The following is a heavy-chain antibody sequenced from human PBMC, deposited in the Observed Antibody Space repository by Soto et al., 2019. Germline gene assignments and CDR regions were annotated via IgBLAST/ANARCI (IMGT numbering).Heavy chain of an antibody. CDR1: GFTFSSYG. D-gene: IGHD5-18*01. CDR3: ARDQYSYGYHESSYPQGFLAY. Sequence: GGALRLSCAASGFTFSSYGNNWGRQAPGKGLERVSYISGSGSTIYYADSVKGRFTISRDNAKNSLYLQMNSLRAEDTAVYYCARDQYSYGYHESSYPQGFLAYCGQGTLVPVSS. J-gene: IGHJ4*02. V-gene: IGHV3-48*04. CDR2: ISGSGSTI.